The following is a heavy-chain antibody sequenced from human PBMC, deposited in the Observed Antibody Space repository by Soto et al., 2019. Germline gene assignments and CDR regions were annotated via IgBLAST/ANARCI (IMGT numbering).Heavy chain of an antibody. Sequence: EVQLVESGGGLVQPGGSLTLSCAASGFTFSSFWMTWVRQAPGKGLEWVANIKQDGSAKNYVDSVEGRFTVSRDNAMNSLYLQMNSLIVEDTAVYYCVRSQSAAYHAWGQGTMVIVSS. V-gene: IGHV3-7*01. J-gene: IGHJ3*01. CDR3: VRSQSAAYHA. CDR2: IKQDGSAK. CDR1: GFTFSSFW. D-gene: IGHD3-3*01.